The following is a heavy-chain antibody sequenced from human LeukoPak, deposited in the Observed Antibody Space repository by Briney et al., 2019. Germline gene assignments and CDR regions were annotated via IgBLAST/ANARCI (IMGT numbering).Heavy chain of an antibody. V-gene: IGHV3-7*01. Sequence: GGSLRLSCAASGFTFNSDWMTWVRQAPGKGLEWVANIKQDGSEKYYVDSVKGRFTISRDNSKNSLYLQMNSLRAEDTAVYYCARAMTDWGQGTMVTVSS. D-gene: IGHD2-21*02. CDR1: GFTFNSDW. CDR2: IKQDGSEK. CDR3: ARAMTD. J-gene: IGHJ3*01.